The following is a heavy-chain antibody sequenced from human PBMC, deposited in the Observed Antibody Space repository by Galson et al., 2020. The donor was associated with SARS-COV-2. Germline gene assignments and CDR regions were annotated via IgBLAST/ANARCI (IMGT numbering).Heavy chain of an antibody. CDR2: ISGSASSI. CDR3: VKGATYDILTSYQRGYFDN. Sequence: GESLKISCAASGFSFVNYAMSWVRQAPGKGLEWVSSISGSASSIYYTDSMKGRVTISRDNSKNTLYLQLNSLRAEDTALYYCVKGATYDILTSYQRGYFDNWGQGTLVTVSP. V-gene: IGHV3-23*01. D-gene: IGHD3-9*01. J-gene: IGHJ4*02. CDR1: GFSFVNYA.